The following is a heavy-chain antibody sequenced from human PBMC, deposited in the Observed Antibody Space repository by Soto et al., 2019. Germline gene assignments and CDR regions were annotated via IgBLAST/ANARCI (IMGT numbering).Heavy chain of an antibody. CDR2: IYYSGST. Sequence: PSETLSLTCTVSGGSISSKNYYWGWIRQPPGKGLEWIGSIYYSGSTYYNPSLKSRVTISVDTSKNQFSLKLSSVTAADTAIYYCARSSIAPRLFMYPFDSWGQGTLVTVSS. V-gene: IGHV4-39*01. J-gene: IGHJ4*02. D-gene: IGHD6-6*01. CDR3: ARSSIAPRLFMYPFDS. CDR1: GGSISSKNYY.